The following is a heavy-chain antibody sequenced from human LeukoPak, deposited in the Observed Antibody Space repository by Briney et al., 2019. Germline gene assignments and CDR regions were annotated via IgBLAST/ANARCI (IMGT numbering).Heavy chain of an antibody. D-gene: IGHD3-10*01. J-gene: IGHJ4*02. Sequence: ETLSLTCTVSGNSFGDYYWSWIRQPAGKGLEWVGRIESKTDGGTTDYAAPVKGRFTISRDDSTNTLYLQMNSLKSEDTAVYYCTTYGSGRKFDYWGQGILVTVSS. CDR3: TTYGSGRKFDY. V-gene: IGHV3-15*04. CDR1: GNSFGDYY. CDR2: IESKTDGGTT.